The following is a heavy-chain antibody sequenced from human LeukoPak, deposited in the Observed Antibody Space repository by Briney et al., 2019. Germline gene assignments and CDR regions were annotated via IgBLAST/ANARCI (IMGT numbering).Heavy chain of an antibody. CDR1: GFTVSSNY. J-gene: IGHJ3*02. D-gene: IGHD3-22*01. CDR3: AKQYYYDSSGYSHAFDI. V-gene: IGHV3-53*01. Sequence: PGGSLRLSCAASGFTVSSNYMSWVRRAPGKGLEWVSVIYSGGSTYCADSVKGRFTISRDNSKNTLYLQMNSLRAEDTALYYCAKQYYYDSSGYSHAFDIWGQGTMVTVSS. CDR2: IYSGGST.